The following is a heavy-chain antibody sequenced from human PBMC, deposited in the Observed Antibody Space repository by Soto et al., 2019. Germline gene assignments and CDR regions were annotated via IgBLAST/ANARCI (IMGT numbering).Heavy chain of an antibody. D-gene: IGHD3-3*01. Sequence: SVKVSCKASGGTFSSYTISCVRQAPGQGLEWMGRIIPILGIANYAQKFQGRVTITADKSTSTAYMELSSLRSEDTAVYYCARARQGITIFGVVASDYYYYYMDVWGKGTTVTVSS. CDR3: ARARQGITIFGVVASDYYYYYMDV. CDR1: GGTFSSYT. V-gene: IGHV1-69*02. J-gene: IGHJ6*03. CDR2: IIPILGIA.